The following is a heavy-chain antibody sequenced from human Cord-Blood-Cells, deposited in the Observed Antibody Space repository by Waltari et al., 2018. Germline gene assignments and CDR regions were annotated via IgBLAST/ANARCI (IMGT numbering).Heavy chain of an antibody. Sequence: QVQLVQSGAEVKKPGASVKVSCKASGYTFTGYYMHWVRQAPGQGLEWMGWINPNSGGTNYAQKLQGWVTMTRDTSISTAYMELSRLRSDDTAVYYCARSEYSSSWYGYWGQGTLVTVSS. CDR1: GYTFTGYY. V-gene: IGHV1-2*04. CDR3: ARSEYSSSWYGY. CDR2: INPNSGGT. D-gene: IGHD6-13*01. J-gene: IGHJ4*02.